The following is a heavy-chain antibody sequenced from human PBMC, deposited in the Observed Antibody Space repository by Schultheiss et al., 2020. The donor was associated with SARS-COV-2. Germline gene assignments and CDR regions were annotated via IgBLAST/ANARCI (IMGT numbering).Heavy chain of an antibody. V-gene: IGHV3-66*02. CDR1: GFTFSSYA. D-gene: IGHD6-19*01. J-gene: IGHJ4*02. CDR3: ARDEGMQWLVGYYFDY. Sequence: GGSLRLSCAASGFTFSSYAMSWVRQAPGKGLEWVSVIYSGGSTYYADSVKGRFTISRDNSKNTLYLQMNSLRAEDTAVYYCARDEGMQWLVGYYFDYWGQGTLVTVSS. CDR2: IYSGGST.